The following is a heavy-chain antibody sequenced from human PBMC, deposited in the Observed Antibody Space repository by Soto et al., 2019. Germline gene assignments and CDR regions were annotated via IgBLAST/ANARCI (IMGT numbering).Heavy chain of an antibody. J-gene: IGHJ4*02. CDR1: GCSISGYY. Sequence: SETLSLTCTVSGCSISGYYWSWIRQPPGKGLEWIGYIYYSGSTNYNPSLKSRVTISVDTSKNQFSLKLSSVTAADTAVYYCARHRHIAAAGSPFDYWGQGTLVTVS. CDR2: IYYSGST. CDR3: ARHRHIAAAGSPFDY. D-gene: IGHD6-13*01. V-gene: IGHV4-59*08.